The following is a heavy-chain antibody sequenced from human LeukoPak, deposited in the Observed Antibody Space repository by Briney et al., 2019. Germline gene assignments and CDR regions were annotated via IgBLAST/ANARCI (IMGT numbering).Heavy chain of an antibody. CDR2: INHSGST. CDR1: GGSFSGYY. CDR3: ARAGWQQLVSAFDI. J-gene: IGHJ3*02. D-gene: IGHD6-13*01. V-gene: IGHV4-34*01. Sequence: PSETLSLTCAVYGGSFSGYYWSGIRQPPGKGVGWSGEINHSGSTNYNPSLKSRVTISVDTSKNQFSLKLSSVTAADTAVYYCARAGWQQLVSAFDIWGQGTMVTVSS.